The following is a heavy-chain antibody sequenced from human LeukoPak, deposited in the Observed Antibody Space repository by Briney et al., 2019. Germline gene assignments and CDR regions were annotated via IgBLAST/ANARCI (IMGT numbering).Heavy chain of an antibody. Sequence: ASVKVFCKASGYTFAGFYMHWVRPAPGQGLVWMRWINPNSGGTNYAQKFQGRVTMTRDTSISTAYMELSRLRSDDTAVYYCARGVTIFGVAPPGYWGQGTLVTVSS. CDR1: GYTFAGFY. J-gene: IGHJ4*02. CDR2: INPNSGGT. CDR3: ARGVTIFGVAPPGY. D-gene: IGHD3-3*01. V-gene: IGHV1-2*02.